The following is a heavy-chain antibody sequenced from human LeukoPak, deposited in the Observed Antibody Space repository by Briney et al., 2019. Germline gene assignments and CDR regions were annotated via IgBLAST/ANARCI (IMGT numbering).Heavy chain of an antibody. D-gene: IGHD1-20*01. J-gene: IGHJ4*02. V-gene: IGHV3-9*01. Sequence: GGSLRLSCAASGFTFDDYAMHWVRQAPGKGLAWVSGISWSSGSIGYADSVRGRFTISRDNAKNSLYLQMNSLRAEDTALYYCAKDKRGGLTGSFDYWGQGTLVTVSS. CDR2: ISWSSGSI. CDR3: AKDKRGGLTGSFDY. CDR1: GFTFDDYA.